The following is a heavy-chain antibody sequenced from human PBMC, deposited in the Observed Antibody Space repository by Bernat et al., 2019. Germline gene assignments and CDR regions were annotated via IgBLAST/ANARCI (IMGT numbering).Heavy chain of an antibody. D-gene: IGHD3/OR15-3a*01. V-gene: IGHV3-23*01. Sequence: EVQLLESGGGLVQPGGSLRLSCAASGFSFSRNAMGWVRQAPGKGLEWVSTISGSGGSTSYADSVKGRFTISRDNSKNTLYLQMNTLRAEDTAVYYCAKDEGLFPYYFDYWGQGTLVTVSS. J-gene: IGHJ4*02. CDR1: GFSFSRNA. CDR2: ISGSGGST. CDR3: AKDEGLFPYYFDY.